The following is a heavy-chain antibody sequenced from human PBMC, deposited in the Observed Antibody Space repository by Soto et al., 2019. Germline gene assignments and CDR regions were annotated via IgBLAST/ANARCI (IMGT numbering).Heavy chain of an antibody. Sequence: EVQLVESGGGLVKPGGSLRLSCAASGFTFSSYSTNWVRQAPGKGLEWVSSISSSSSYIYYADSVKGRFTISRDNAKNSLYLQMNSLRAEEPAVYYCARGCMTTEYFDLWGRGTLVTVSS. J-gene: IGHJ2*01. CDR1: GFTFSSYS. CDR3: ARGCMTTEYFDL. V-gene: IGHV3-21*01. D-gene: IGHD4-17*01. CDR2: ISSSSSYI.